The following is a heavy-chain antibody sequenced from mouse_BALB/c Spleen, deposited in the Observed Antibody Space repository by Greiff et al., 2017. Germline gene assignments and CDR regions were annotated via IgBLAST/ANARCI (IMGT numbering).Heavy chain of an antibody. J-gene: IGHJ2*01. CDR1: GYTFTSYW. V-gene: IGHV1-87*01. Sequence: QVQLQQSGAELAKPGASVKLSCKASGYTFTSYWMQWVKQRPGQGLEWIGAIYPGDGDTRYTQKFKGKATLTADKSSSTAYMQLSSLASEDSAVYYCARNGDRYDASFDYWGQGTTLTVSS. CDR2: IYPGDGDT. D-gene: IGHD2-14*01. CDR3: ARNGDRYDASFDY.